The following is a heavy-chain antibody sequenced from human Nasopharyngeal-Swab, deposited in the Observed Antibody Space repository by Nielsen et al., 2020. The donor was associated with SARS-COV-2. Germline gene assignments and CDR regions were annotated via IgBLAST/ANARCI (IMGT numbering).Heavy chain of an antibody. D-gene: IGHD6-6*01. CDR3: ARGDSSSSTGVDY. CDR2: ISYDGSNK. J-gene: IGHJ4*02. Sequence: VRQAPGKGLEWVAVISYDGSNKYYADSVKGRFTISRDNSKNTLYLQMNSLRAEDTAVYYCARGDSSSSTGVDYWGQGTLVTVSP. V-gene: IGHV3-30-3*01.